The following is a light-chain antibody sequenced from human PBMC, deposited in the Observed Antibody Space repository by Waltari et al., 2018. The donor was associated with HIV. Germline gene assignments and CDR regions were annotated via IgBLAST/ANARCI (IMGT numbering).Light chain of an antibody. V-gene: IGLV6-57*04. Sequence: NFMLTQPHSVSESPGKTVTISCPRSSGRIASNYVQWSHQRPGGAPTTVIYENNQRPSGVPDRFSGSIDSSSNSASLTISGLKTDDEADYYCQSYFASNDVIFGGGTTLTVL. CDR3: QSYFASNDVI. CDR2: ENN. J-gene: IGLJ2*01. CDR1: SGRIASNY.